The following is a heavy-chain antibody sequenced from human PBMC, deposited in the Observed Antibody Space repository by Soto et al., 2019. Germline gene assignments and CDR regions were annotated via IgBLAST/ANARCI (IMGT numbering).Heavy chain of an antibody. Sequence: PGGSLRLSCAASGFAFSSYAMNWFRQAPGKGLEWISVISNSGHSAYYADSVKGRFTISRDNSKNTLYLQIKSLRAEDTAAYYCAKGGPTFLNWFGPWGQGTLVTVSS. CDR3: AKGGPTFLNWFGP. CDR1: GFAFSSYA. V-gene: IGHV3-23*01. D-gene: IGHD5-12*01. CDR2: ISNSGHSA. J-gene: IGHJ5*02.